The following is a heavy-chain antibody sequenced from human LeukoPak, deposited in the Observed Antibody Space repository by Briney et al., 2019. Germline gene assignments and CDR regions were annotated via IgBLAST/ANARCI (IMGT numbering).Heavy chain of an antibody. D-gene: IGHD3-22*01. CDR3: ARGLPWYYDSSGYYDY. CDR1: GGSISSYY. V-gene: IGHV4-59*12. Sequence: SETLSLTCTVSGGSISSYYWSWIRQPPGKGLEWIGYIYYSGSTNYNPSLKSRVTISVDTSKNQFSLKLSSVTAADTAVYYCARGLPWYYDSSGYYDYWGQGTLVTVSS. J-gene: IGHJ4*02. CDR2: IYYSGST.